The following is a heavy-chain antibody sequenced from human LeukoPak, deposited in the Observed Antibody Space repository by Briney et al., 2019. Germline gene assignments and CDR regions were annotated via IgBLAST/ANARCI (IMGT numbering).Heavy chain of an antibody. CDR1: GGSFSGYY. J-gene: IGHJ1*01. D-gene: IGHD6-13*01. Sequence: SETLSLTCAVYGGSFSGYYWSWSRQPPGKGLEWIGEINHSGSPNYNPSLKSRVTISVDTSKNQFSLKLSSVTAADTAVYYCARRLGSSWYRSYFQHWGQGTLVTVSS. CDR2: INHSGSP. V-gene: IGHV4-34*01. CDR3: ARRLGSSWYRSYFQH.